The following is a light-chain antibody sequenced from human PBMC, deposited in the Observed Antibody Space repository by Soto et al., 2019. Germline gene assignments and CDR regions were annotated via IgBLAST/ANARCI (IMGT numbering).Light chain of an antibody. CDR1: QSVTYSQ. CDR3: QHYNSYSEA. Sequence: EIVLTQSPGTLSLSPGERATLSCRASQSVTYSQLAWYQQKPGQAPRLLIYSATMRATGIPDRFSGSGSGTDFTLTISRLEPEDFALYYCQHYNSYSEAFGQGTKVELK. CDR2: SAT. J-gene: IGKJ1*01. V-gene: IGKV3-20*01.